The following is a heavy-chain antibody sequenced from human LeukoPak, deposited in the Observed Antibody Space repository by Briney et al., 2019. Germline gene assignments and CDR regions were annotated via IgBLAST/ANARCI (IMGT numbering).Heavy chain of an antibody. CDR1: GGSISSYD. CDR2: IYYSGST. V-gene: IGHV4-59*08. Sequence: SETLSLTCTVSGGSISSYDWSWIRQPPGKGLEWIGYIYYSGSTNYNPPLKSRVTISVDTSKNQFSLKLSSVTAADTAVYYCTRYFDWLSPSSDYWGQGTLVTVSS. J-gene: IGHJ4*02. D-gene: IGHD3-9*01. CDR3: TRYFDWLSPSSDY.